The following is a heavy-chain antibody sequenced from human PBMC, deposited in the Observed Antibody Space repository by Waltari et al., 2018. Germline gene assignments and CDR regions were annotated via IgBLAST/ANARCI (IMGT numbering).Heavy chain of an antibody. CDR3: ARGGEQQLVYYYMDV. J-gene: IGHJ6*03. CDR2: ISSSGSYI. Sequence: EVQLVESGGGLVKPGGSLRLSCAASGFTFNTKSMTWVRQASGRGPELVSSISSSGSYIYYAGSVKGRFTISRDNAKNSLYLQMNSLRVEDTAVYYCARGGEQQLVYYYMDVWGKGTTVTISS. V-gene: IGHV3-21*01. CDR1: GFTFNTKS. D-gene: IGHD6-13*01.